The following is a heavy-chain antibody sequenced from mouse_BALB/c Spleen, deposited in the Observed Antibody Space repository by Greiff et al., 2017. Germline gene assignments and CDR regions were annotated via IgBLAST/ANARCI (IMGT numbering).Heavy chain of an antibody. Sequence: VQLQQSGAELARPGASVKLSCKASGYTFTSYWMQWVKQRPGQGLEWIGAIYPGDGDTRYTQKFKGKATLTADKSSSTAYMQLSSLASEDSAVYYCARGDYDGDYWGQGTTLTVSS. V-gene: IGHV1-87*01. D-gene: IGHD2-4*01. CDR2: IYPGDGDT. CDR1: GYTFTSYW. J-gene: IGHJ2*01. CDR3: ARGDYDGDY.